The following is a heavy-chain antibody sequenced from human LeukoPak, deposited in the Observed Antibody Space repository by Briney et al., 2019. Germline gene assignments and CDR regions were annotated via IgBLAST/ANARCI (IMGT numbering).Heavy chain of an antibody. Sequence: GGSLRLSCAASGFTFTTCEMNWVRQAPGKGLEWVSYLSSSGTTIYYADSVKGRFTISRDNAKNSLYLQMNSLRAEDTAVYYCTRRLEYWGQGTLVTVSS. D-gene: IGHD3-22*01. J-gene: IGHJ4*02. CDR3: TRRLEY. V-gene: IGHV3-48*03. CDR2: LSSSGTTI. CDR1: GFTFTTCE.